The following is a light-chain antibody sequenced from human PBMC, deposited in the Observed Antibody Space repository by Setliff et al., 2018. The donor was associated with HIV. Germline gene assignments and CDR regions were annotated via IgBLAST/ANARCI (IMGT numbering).Light chain of an antibody. CDR1: SSDVGGYNY. CDR3: CSYAGSYKV. J-gene: IGLJ1*01. CDR2: DVS. Sequence: QSALTQPRSVSGSPGQSVTISCTGTSSDVGGYNYVSWYQQHPGKAPKLMIYDVSKRPSGVPDRFSGSKSGYTASLTISGLQAEDEADYYCCSYAGSYKVFGTGT. V-gene: IGLV2-11*01.